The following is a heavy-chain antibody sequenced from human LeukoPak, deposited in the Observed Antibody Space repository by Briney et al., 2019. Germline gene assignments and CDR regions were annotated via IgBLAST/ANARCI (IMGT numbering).Heavy chain of an antibody. CDR1: GYRFTDCW. V-gene: IGHV5-51*01. CDR3: ARGGQLWFRSYAFDI. Sequence: GESLKISCKGSGYRFTDCWIGWVRQMPGKGLEWMGIIFPGDSDTRYSPSFQGQVTISADKSISTAYLQWSSLQASDSAMYYCARGGQLWFRSYAFDIWGQGTMVTVSS. J-gene: IGHJ3*02. CDR2: IFPGDSDT. D-gene: IGHD5-18*01.